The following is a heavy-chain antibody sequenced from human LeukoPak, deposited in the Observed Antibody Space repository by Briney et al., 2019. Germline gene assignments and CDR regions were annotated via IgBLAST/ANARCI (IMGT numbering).Heavy chain of an antibody. CDR2: ISGSGGST. CDR3: AKDQPSRYFDWLSLVAFDY. CDR1: GFTFSSYA. J-gene: IGHJ4*02. D-gene: IGHD3-9*01. V-gene: IGHV3-23*01. Sequence: PGGSLRLSCAASGFTFSSYAMSWVRQAPGKGLEWVSAISGSGGSTYYADSVKGRFTISRDNSKNTLYLQMNSLRAEDTAVYYCAKDQPSRYFDWLSLVAFDYWGQGTLVTVSS.